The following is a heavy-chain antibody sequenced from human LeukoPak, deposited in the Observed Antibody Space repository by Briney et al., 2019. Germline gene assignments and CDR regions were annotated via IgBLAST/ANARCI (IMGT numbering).Heavy chain of an antibody. CDR3: ARWDWGTLDAVDI. CDR1: GGSFSGYY. J-gene: IGHJ3*02. D-gene: IGHD7-27*01. Sequence: PSETLSLTCAVYGGSFSGYYWGWIRQPPGKGLEWIGSIYYSGSTYYNPSLKSRVTISVDKSKNQFSLKLSSVTAADTAVYYCARWDWGTLDAVDIWGQGTMVTVSS. CDR2: IYYSGST. V-gene: IGHV4-34*01.